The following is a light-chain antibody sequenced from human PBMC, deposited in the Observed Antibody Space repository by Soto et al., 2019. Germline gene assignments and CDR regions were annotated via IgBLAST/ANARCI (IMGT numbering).Light chain of an antibody. J-gene: IGKJ1*01. CDR1: QSISSY. CDR2: QAS. CDR3: QQYNSHSET. Sequence: DIQMTQSPSSLSASVGDRVTITCRASQSISSYLNWYQQKPGKAPKLLIHQASTLQSGVPSRFSGSGSGTEFTLNISSLQPDDFATYYCQQYNSHSETFGQGTKVDI. V-gene: IGKV1-5*03.